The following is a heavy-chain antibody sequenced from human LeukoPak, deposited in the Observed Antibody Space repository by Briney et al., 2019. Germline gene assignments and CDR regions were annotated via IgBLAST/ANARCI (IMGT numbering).Heavy chain of an antibody. V-gene: IGHV4-30-2*01. J-gene: IGHJ5*02. D-gene: IGHD6-13*01. Sequence: SETLSLTCAVSGGSISSGGYSWSWIRQPPGKGLEWIGYIYHSGSTYYNPSLKSRVTISVDRSKNQFSLKPSSVTAADTAVYYCARVVYSSSWYADWFDPWGQGTLVTVSS. CDR2: IYHSGST. CDR1: GGSISSGGYS. CDR3: ARVVYSSSWYADWFDP.